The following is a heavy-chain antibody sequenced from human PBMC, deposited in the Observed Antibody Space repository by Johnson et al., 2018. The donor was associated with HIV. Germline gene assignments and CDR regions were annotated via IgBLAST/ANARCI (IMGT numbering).Heavy chain of an antibody. CDR2: IKSKTDGGTT. CDR1: GFTFTNAW. Sequence: VQLVESGGGLVKPGGSLRLSCAASGFTFTNAWMSWVRQAPGKGLEWVGRIKSKTDGGTTDYAAPVKGRFRISRDDSKNTLYLQMNSRKTEDTAMYYCTTIYYDFWTGDLSDAFDIWGQWTMVTVSS. CDR3: TTIYYDFWTGDLSDAFDI. J-gene: IGHJ3*02. D-gene: IGHD3-3*01. V-gene: IGHV3-15*01.